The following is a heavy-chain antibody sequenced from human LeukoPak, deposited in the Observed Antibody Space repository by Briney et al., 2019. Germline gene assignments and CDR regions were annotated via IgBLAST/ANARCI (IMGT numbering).Heavy chain of an antibody. V-gene: IGHV1-2*02. CDR3: ARGGPSQVATVYWFFDL. CDR1: GYTFTDYY. J-gene: IGHJ2*01. D-gene: IGHD5-12*01. CDR2: INPNNGGT. Sequence: ASVKVSCKASGYTFTDYYMHWVRQAPGQGLEWMGSINPNNGGTNSAQRFQGRVTMTRDTSIATAYMGLSSLRSDDTAVYYCARGGPSQVATVYWFFDLWGRGTLVTVSS.